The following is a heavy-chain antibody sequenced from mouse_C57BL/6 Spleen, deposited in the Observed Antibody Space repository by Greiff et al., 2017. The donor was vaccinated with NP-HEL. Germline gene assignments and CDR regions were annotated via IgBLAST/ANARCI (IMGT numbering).Heavy chain of an antibody. J-gene: IGHJ3*01. CDR2: IDPSDSYT. D-gene: IGHD2-4*01. CDR1: GYTFTSYW. V-gene: IGHV1-69*01. CDR3: ARRDIGDYGEGFAY. Sequence: QVQLKQPGAELVMPGASVKLSCKASGYTFTSYWMHWVKQRPGQGLEWIGEIDPSDSYTNYNQKFKGKSTLTVDKSSSTAYMQLSSLTSEDSAVYYCARRDIGDYGEGFAYWGQGTLVTVSA.